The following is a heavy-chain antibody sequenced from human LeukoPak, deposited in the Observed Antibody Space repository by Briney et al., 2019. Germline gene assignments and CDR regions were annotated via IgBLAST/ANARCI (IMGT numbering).Heavy chain of an antibody. CDR1: GFTLSSYG. D-gene: IGHD6-19*01. CDR3: AKRIGYSSGWYEEGPNWFDP. J-gene: IGHJ5*02. V-gene: IGHV3-30*02. Sequence: GGSLRLSCAASGFTLSSYGMHWVRQAPGKGLEWVAFIRYDGSNKYYADSVKGRFTISRDNSKNTLYLQMNSLRAEDTAVYYCAKRIGYSSGWYEEGPNWFDPWGQGTLVTVSS. CDR2: IRYDGSNK.